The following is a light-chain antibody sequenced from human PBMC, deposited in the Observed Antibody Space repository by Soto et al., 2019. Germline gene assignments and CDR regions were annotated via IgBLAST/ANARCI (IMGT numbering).Light chain of an antibody. CDR1: QSISSW. Sequence: DIQMTQSPSTLSASVGDRFTITCRASQSISSWLAWYQQKPGKAPKLLIYDASSLESGVPSRFSGSGSGTEFTLTISSLQPDDLATYYCQQYNSYSPLTFGGGTKVDIK. CDR3: QQYNSYSPLT. CDR2: DAS. V-gene: IGKV1-5*01. J-gene: IGKJ4*01.